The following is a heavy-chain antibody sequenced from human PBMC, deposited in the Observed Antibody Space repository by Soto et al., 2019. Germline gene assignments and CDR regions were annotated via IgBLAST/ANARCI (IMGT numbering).Heavy chain of an antibody. CDR2: ISYDGINK. Sequence: GGSLRLSCAASGFTFSSYCIHWVRQAPGKGLEWVAVISYDGINKYYADSVKGRFTISRDNSKNTLYLQMNSLRAEDTAVYYCAKDLWIVVLNYNPTDAFDIWGQGTMVTVSS. CDR3: AKDLWIVVLNYNPTDAFDI. CDR1: GFTFSSYC. D-gene: IGHD3-22*01. V-gene: IGHV3-30*18. J-gene: IGHJ3*02.